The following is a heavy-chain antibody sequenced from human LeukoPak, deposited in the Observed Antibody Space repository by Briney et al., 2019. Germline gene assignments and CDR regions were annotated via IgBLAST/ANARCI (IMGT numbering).Heavy chain of an antibody. CDR2: IYYSGST. CDR3: ARESSSGWYYFDY. CDR1: GGSISSSSYY. Sequence: PSETLSLTCTVSGGSISSSSYYWGWIRQPPGKGLEWIGSIYYSGSTYYNPSLKSRVTISVDTSKNQFSLKLSSVTAADTAVYYCARESSSGWYYFDYWGQGTLVTVSS. D-gene: IGHD6-19*01. V-gene: IGHV4-39*07. J-gene: IGHJ4*02.